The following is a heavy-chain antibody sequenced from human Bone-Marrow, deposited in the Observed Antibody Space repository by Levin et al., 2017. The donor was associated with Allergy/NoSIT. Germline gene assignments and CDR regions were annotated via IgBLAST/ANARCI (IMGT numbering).Heavy chain of an antibody. D-gene: IGHD3-22*01. CDR3: ARGGLTYYYDSSGPLSEYGMDV. CDR1: GYTFTGYY. J-gene: IGHJ6*02. CDR2: INPNSGGT. V-gene: IGHV1-2*02. Sequence: ASVKVSCKASGYTFTGYYMHWVRQAPGQGLEWMGWINPNSGGTNYAQKFQGRVTMTRDTSISTAYMELSRLRSDDTAVYYCARGGLTYYYDSSGPLSEYGMDVWGQGTTVTVSS.